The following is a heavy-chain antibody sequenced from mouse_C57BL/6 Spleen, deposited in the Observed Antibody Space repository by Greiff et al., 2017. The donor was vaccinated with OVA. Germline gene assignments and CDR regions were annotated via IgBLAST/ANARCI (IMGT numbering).Heavy chain of an antibody. CDR3: ARKDIYGSSPFDY. CDR2: IDPSDSYT. V-gene: IGHV1-50*01. CDR1: GYTFTSYW. Sequence: QVQLQQPGAELVKPGASVKLSCKASGYTFTSYWMQWVKQRPGQGLEWIGEIDPSDSYTNYNQKFKGKATLTVDTSSSTAYMQLSSLTSEDSAVYYCARKDIYGSSPFDYWGKGTTLTVSS. J-gene: IGHJ2*01. D-gene: IGHD1-1*01.